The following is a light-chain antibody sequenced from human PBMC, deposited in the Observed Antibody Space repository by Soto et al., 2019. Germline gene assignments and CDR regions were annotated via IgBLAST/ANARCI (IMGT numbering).Light chain of an antibody. CDR2: DAS. V-gene: IGKV1-33*01. CDR1: QNINHY. CDR3: QQYEHPPT. J-gene: IGKJ5*01. Sequence: VQMTLSPSSLSASVGDRVTITCQASQNINHYLNWYQQKPGRAPKLLIYDASNLEAGVPSRFRGSGSGTDFTFTISRLQPEDIATYYCQQYEHPPTFGQGTRLEIK.